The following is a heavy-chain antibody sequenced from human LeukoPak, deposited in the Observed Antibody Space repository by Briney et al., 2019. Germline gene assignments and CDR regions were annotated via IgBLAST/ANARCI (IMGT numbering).Heavy chain of an antibody. J-gene: IGHJ5*02. Sequence: GASVKVSCKASGYTFTSYGISWVRQAPGQGLEWMGWISAYNGNTNYAQKLQGRVTMTTDTSTSTAYMELRSLRSDDTAVYYCARAGPDIVVVVAARGNWFDPWGQGTLVTVSS. CDR2: ISAYNGNT. CDR3: ARAGPDIVVVVAARGNWFDP. D-gene: IGHD2-15*01. V-gene: IGHV1-18*01. CDR1: GYTFTSYG.